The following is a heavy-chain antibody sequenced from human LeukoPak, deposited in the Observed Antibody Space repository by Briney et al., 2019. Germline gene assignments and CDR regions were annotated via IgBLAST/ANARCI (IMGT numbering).Heavy chain of an antibody. CDR2: INKDGSVT. CDR1: GVTFSSSW. J-gene: IGHJ4*02. D-gene: IGHD1-26*01. V-gene: IGHV3-74*01. Sequence: PGGSLRLSCAASGVTFSSSWIHWVRQAPGKGLVWVSRINKDGSVTDYAESVKGRFSISSENAKHTLYLKMNSLRVKDTAIYYCVKVRGRARVRYFDYWGQGTLVTVSS. CDR3: VKVRGRARVRYFDY.